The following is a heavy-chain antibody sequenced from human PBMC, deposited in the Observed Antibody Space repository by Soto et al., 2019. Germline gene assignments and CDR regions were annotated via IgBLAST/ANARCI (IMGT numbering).Heavy chain of an antibody. CDR3: ARDQDYYGSGSYAFDI. CDR1: GYTFTSYD. J-gene: IGHJ3*02. V-gene: IGHV1-8*01. Sequence: ASVKVSCKASGYTFTSYDINWVRQATGQGLEWMGWMNPNSGNTGYAQKFQGRVTMTRNTSISTAYKELSSLRSEDTAVYYCARDQDYYGSGSYAFDIWGQGTMVTVS. D-gene: IGHD3-10*01. CDR2: MNPNSGNT.